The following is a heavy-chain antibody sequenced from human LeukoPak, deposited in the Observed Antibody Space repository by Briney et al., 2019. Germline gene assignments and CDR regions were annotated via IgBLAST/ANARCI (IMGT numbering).Heavy chain of an antibody. CDR1: GGSISSGGYY. V-gene: IGHV4-31*03. D-gene: IGHD2-15*01. CDR2: IYYSGST. CDR3: ARGRGFCSGGSCYFDY. J-gene: IGHJ4*02. Sequence: SETLSLTCTVSGGSISSGGYYWSWIRQHPGKGLEWIGYIYYSGSTYYNPSLKSRVTISVDTSKNQFSLKLRSATAADTAVYYCARGRGFCSGGSCYFDYWGQGTPVTVSS.